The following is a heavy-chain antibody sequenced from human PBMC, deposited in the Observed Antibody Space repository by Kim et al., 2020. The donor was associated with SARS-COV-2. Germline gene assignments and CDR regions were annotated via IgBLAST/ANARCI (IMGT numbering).Heavy chain of an antibody. D-gene: IGHD5-18*01. J-gene: IGHJ6*02. V-gene: IGHV3-30*04. CDR1: GFTFSSYA. CDR3: ARDQGGYSYGWGYYYYGMDV. CDR2: ISYDGSNK. Sequence: GGSLRLSCAASGFTFSSYAMHWVRQAPGKGLEWVAVISYDGSNKYYADSVKGRFTISRDNSKNTLYLQMNSLRAEDTAVYYCARDQGGYSYGWGYYYYGMDVWGQGTTVTVSS.